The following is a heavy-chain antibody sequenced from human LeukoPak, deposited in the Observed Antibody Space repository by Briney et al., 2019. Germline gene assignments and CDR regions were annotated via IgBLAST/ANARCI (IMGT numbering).Heavy chain of an antibody. J-gene: IGHJ4*02. V-gene: IGHV3-30*18. CDR2: ISFDGSHK. CDR3: AKGTAVDRQYFEN. CDR1: RFTFSACG. D-gene: IGHD1-1*01. Sequence: GGSLRLSCAASRFTFSACGMHWVRQAPGKGLEWVATISFDGSHKYYADSVKGRFTISRDNSMNTLYLQMNSLRAEDTAVYYCAKGTAVDRQYFENWGQGTLVTVSS.